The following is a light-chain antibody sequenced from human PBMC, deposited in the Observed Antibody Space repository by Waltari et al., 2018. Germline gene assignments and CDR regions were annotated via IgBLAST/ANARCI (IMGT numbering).Light chain of an antibody. CDR1: QSVSSS. CDR2: GPS. Sequence: EIVLTQSPATLSLSPGARATLSCRASQSVSSSLAWYQQKPGQAPRLLIYGPSSRATGIPDRFSGSGSGTDFTLTISSLEPEDFAIYYCQQYSDWPLTFGGGTKVEIK. CDR3: QQYSDWPLT. J-gene: IGKJ4*01. V-gene: IGKV3-15*01.